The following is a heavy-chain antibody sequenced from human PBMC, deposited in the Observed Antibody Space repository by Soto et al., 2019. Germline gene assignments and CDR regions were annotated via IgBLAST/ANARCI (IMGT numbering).Heavy chain of an antibody. CDR2: IWYDGSNK. Sequence: GGSLRLSCAASGFAFSSYGMHWFRQAPGKGLEWVAVIWYDGSNKYYADSVKGRFTISRDNSKNTLYLQMNSLRAEDTAVYYCAKGRFLDLSGWFDPWGRGTLVTVS. J-gene: IGHJ5*02. D-gene: IGHD3-3*01. V-gene: IGHV3-30*02. CDR1: GFAFSSYG. CDR3: AKGRFLDLSGWFDP.